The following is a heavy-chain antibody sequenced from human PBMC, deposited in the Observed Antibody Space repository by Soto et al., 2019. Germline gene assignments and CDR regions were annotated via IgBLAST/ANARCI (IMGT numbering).Heavy chain of an antibody. Sequence: GASVKVSCKASGYTFTSYGISWVRQAPGQGLEWMGWISAYNGNTNYAQKLQGRVTMTTDTSTSTAYMELRSLRSGDTAVYYCARGSIIEVPAAPLSWFDPWGQGTLVTVSS. V-gene: IGHV1-18*01. CDR2: ISAYNGNT. J-gene: IGHJ5*02. D-gene: IGHD2-2*01. CDR1: GYTFTSYG. CDR3: ARGSIIEVPAAPLSWFDP.